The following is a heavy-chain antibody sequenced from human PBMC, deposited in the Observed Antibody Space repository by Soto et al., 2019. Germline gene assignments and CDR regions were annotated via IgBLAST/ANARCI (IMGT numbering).Heavy chain of an antibody. Sequence: ASVKVSCKASGYSFTDYHIHWVRQAPGQGLELLGRINPKSGGTSTAQKFQGWVTMTTDTSISTASMELTRLTSDDTAIYYCARGDSTDCSNGVCSFFYNHDMDVWGQGTTVTGS. J-gene: IGHJ6*02. CDR2: INPKSGGT. V-gene: IGHV1-2*04. CDR1: GYSFTDYH. CDR3: ARGDSTDCSNGVCSFFYNHDMDV. D-gene: IGHD2-8*01.